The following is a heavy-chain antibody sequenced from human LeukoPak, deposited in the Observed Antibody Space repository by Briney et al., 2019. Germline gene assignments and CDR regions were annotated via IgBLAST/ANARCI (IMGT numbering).Heavy chain of an antibody. Sequence: PGGSLRLSCAASGFTFSRYWMSWVREAPGKGLEWVANIKEDGTVKYYVESVKGRFTLSRDNAKHSLYLQMNSLRDEDTAVYYCAASITMFDYWGQGTLVTVSS. CDR2: IKEDGTVK. CDR3: AASITMFDY. D-gene: IGHD3-10*01. J-gene: IGHJ4*02. CDR1: GFTFSRYW. V-gene: IGHV3-7*02.